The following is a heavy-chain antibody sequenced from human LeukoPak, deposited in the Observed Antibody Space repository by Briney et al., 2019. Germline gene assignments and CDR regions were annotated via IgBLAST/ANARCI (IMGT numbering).Heavy chain of an antibody. Sequence: SETLSLTCTVSGGSISSGGYYWSWIRQHPGRGLEWIAYIYYSGSTYYNPSLKSRVTISVDTSKNQFSVKLSSVTAADTAVYYCARVMVKAGTLDYWGQGTLVTVSS. CDR1: GGSISSGGYY. J-gene: IGHJ4*02. CDR3: ARVMVKAGTLDY. V-gene: IGHV4-31*03. CDR2: IYYSGST. D-gene: IGHD6-19*01.